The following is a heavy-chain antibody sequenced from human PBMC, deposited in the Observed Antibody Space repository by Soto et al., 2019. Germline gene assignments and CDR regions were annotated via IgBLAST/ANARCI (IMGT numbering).Heavy chain of an antibody. CDR3: ARDVWDIVVVPAAMHFPIGFDP. CDR2: ISAYNGNT. V-gene: IGHV1-18*01. J-gene: IGHJ5*02. Sequence: GASVKVSCKASGYTFTSYGISWVRQAPGQGLEWMGWISAYNGNTNYAQKLQGRVTMTTDTSTSTAYMELRSLRSDDTAVYYCARDVWDIVVVPAAMHFPIGFDPWGQGTLVTVSS. D-gene: IGHD2-2*01. CDR1: GYTFTSYG.